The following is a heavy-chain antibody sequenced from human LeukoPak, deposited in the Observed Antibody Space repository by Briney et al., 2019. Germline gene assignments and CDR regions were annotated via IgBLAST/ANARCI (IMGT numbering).Heavy chain of an antibody. CDR1: GFSLRSSE. D-gene: IGHD2-8*01. CDR2: INSADNGE. CDR3: ARDTVNGPFVISLDL. V-gene: IGHV3-48*03. J-gene: IGHJ5*02. Sequence: QPGGSLRLSCAASGFSLRSSEMNWVRQAPGKGPEWVAHINSADNGEYYTDSVRGRFTMSRDNAKDLLYLQMNSLRDEDTAVYYCARDTVNGPFVISLDLWGQGVLVTVSS.